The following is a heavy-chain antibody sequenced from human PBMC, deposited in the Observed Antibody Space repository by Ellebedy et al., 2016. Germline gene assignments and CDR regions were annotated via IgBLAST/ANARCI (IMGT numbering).Heavy chain of an antibody. Sequence: SETLSLTXTVSGGSISSGGYYWSWIRQHPGKGLEWIGYIYYSGSTYYNPSLKSRVTISVDTSKNQFSLKLSSVTAADTAVYYCARGVFGELSGYDWGQGTTVTVSS. CDR3: ARGVFGELSGYD. J-gene: IGHJ6*02. CDR2: IYYSGST. CDR1: GGSISSGGYY. D-gene: IGHD3-10*02. V-gene: IGHV4-31*03.